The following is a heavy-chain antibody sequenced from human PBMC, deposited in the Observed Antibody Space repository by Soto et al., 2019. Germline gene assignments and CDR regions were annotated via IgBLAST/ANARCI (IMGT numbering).Heavy chain of an antibody. CDR3: ARAWGRVFDY. J-gene: IGHJ4*02. V-gene: IGHV4-59*01. D-gene: IGHD2-15*01. CDR2: IYYSGST. Sequence: QVQLQESGPGLVKPSETLSLTCTVSGGSISSYYWSWIRQPPGKGLEWIGYIYYSGSTNYNPSLKXRVTLSVDTSKNQFSLKLSSVTAADTAVYFCARAWGRVFDYWGQGTRVTVSS. CDR1: GGSISSYY.